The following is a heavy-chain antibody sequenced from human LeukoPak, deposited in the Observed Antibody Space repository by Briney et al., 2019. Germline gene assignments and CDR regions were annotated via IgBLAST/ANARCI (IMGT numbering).Heavy chain of an antibody. Sequence: ASVKVSCKASGYTFTGYYIYWVRQAPGQGLEWVGWINPNTGGGTNYAQKFQGRVTMTGDTPISTVYMELSRLTSDDAAVYYCARDRGSYFHDAFDIWGQGTMVTVSS. V-gene: IGHV1-2*02. CDR3: ARDRGSYFHDAFDI. D-gene: IGHD1-26*01. J-gene: IGHJ3*02. CDR2: INPNTGGGT. CDR1: GYTFTGYY.